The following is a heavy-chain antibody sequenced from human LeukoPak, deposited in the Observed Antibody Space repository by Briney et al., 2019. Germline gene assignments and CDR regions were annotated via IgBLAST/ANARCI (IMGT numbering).Heavy chain of an antibody. CDR1: GYTLTELS. J-gene: IGHJ5*02. D-gene: IGHD6-13*01. Sequence: ASVKVSCKVSGYTLTELSMHWVRQAPGKGLERMGAFDPEDGETIYAQKFQGRVTMTEDTSTDTAYMELSSLRSEDTAVYYCATGLSYSSSFTWGQGTLVTVSS. V-gene: IGHV1-24*01. CDR2: FDPEDGET. CDR3: ATGLSYSSSFT.